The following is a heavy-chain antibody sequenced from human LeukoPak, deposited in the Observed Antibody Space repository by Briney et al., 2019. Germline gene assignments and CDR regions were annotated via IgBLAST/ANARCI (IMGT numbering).Heavy chain of an antibody. CDR2: ISYDGSNK. J-gene: IGHJ5*02. CDR1: GFTFSNSA. CDR3: ARDGRYCSGGSCYSGDWFDP. V-gene: IGHV3-30-3*01. D-gene: IGHD2-15*01. Sequence: PGGSLRLSCAAPGFTFSNSAIHWVRQAPGKALEWVAVISYDGSNKYYADSVKGRFTISRDNSKNTLYLQMNSLRAEDTAVYYCARDGRYCSGGSCYSGDWFDPWGQGTLVTVSS.